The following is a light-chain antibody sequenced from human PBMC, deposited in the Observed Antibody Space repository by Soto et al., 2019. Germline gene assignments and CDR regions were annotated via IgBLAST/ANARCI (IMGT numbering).Light chain of an antibody. CDR3: QQYNDWPIT. CDR1: QSVGSN. CDR2: GVS. V-gene: IGKV3-15*01. J-gene: IGKJ5*01. Sequence: EIVMTQSPATLSVSPGERVTLSCRASQSVGSNLAWYQQKPGQAPRLLIYGVSTRATGIPARFSGSASGTEFTLTISGLQFEDFAVYSCQQYNDWPITFGPGTRLEIK.